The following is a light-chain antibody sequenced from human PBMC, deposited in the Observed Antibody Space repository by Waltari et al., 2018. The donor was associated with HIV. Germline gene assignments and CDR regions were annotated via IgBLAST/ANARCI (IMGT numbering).Light chain of an antibody. V-gene: IGLV2-23*02. CDR1: RPDVGTSHL. CDR2: EVT. Sequence: QSALTQPASVSGSPGQSITISCPATRPDVGTSHLVSWYQQHPGKAPKLIIYEVTKRPSGVSNRFSGSKAGNTASLTISGLQADDEADYYCGSYVGSNTFFGTGTKVTVL. CDR3: GSYVGSNTF. J-gene: IGLJ1*01.